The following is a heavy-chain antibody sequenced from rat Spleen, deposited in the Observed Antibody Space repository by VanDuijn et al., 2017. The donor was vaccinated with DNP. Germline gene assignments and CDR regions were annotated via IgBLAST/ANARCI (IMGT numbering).Heavy chain of an antibody. CDR2: ISYDGVHA. D-gene: IGHD1-2*01. Sequence: EVQLVESGGGLVQPGRSLKLSCAASGFTFSKYGMAWVRQAPTKGLEWVASISYDGVHAYYRGSVKGRFTISRDNAKNSLYLQMDSLRSEDTATYYCTRDNYSSYMPYYYAMDAWGQGTSVTVSS. CDR3: TRDNYSSYMPYYYAMDA. CDR1: GFTFSKYG. V-gene: IGHV5-20*01. J-gene: IGHJ4*01.